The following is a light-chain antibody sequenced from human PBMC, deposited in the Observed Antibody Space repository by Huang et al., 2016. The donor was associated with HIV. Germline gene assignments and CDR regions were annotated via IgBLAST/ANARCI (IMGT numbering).Light chain of an antibody. CDR1: QSVSSS. V-gene: IGKV3-15*01. J-gene: IGKJ1*01. Sequence: EIVMTQSPATLSVSPGERATLSCRASQSVSSSLAWYQQNPGQAPRLLIYAASTRATGIPARFSGSGSGTEFTLAISSLQSEDFAVYYCQQYNNWPRTFGQGTKVEIK. CDR3: QQYNNWPRT. CDR2: AAS.